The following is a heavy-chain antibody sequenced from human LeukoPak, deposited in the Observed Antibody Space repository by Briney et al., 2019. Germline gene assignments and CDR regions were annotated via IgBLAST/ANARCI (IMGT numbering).Heavy chain of an antibody. CDR1: GFTFSSYG. Sequence: GGSLRLSCAASGFTFSSYGMHWVRQAPGKGLEWVAFIRYDGSNKYYADSVKGRFTISRDNSKNTLYLQMNSLRSEDTAVYYCARPRITMARGVRHYYYMDVWGKGTTVTISS. V-gene: IGHV3-30*02. D-gene: IGHD3-10*01. CDR2: IRYDGSNK. J-gene: IGHJ6*03. CDR3: ARPRITMARGVRHYYYMDV.